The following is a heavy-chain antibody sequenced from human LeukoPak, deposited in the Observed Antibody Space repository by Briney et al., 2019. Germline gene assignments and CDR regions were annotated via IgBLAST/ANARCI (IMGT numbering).Heavy chain of an antibody. V-gene: IGHV3-30*04. Sequence: GGSLRLSCAASGFTFSSYAMHWVRQAPGKGLEWVAVISYDGSNKYYADSVKGRFTISRDNSKNTLYLQMNSLRAEDTAVYYCARGLAYCDGDCHYYFDYWGQGTLVTVSS. J-gene: IGHJ4*02. CDR1: GFTFSSYA. CDR2: ISYDGSNK. CDR3: ARGLAYCDGDCHYYFDY. D-gene: IGHD2-21*02.